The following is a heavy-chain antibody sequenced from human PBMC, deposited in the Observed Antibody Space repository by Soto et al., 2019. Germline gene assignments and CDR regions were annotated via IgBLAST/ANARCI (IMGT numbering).Heavy chain of an antibody. CDR2: IIPIFGTA. CDR1: GGTFSSYA. CDR3: AREAVAGTFYFDY. J-gene: IGHJ4*02. Sequence: SVKVSCKASGGTFSSYAISWVRQAPGQGLEWMGGIIPIFGTANYAQKFQGRVTITADESTSTAYMELSSLRSEDTAVYYCAREAVAGTFYFDYWGQGTLVTVSS. D-gene: IGHD6-19*01. V-gene: IGHV1-69*13.